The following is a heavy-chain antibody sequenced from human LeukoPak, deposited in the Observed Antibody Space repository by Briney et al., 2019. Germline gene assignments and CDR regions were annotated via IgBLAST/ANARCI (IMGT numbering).Heavy chain of an antibody. D-gene: IGHD4/OR15-4a*01. V-gene: IGHV5-51*01. CDR3: ARHSHYGEDY. CDR1: GYSFTTYW. Sequence: GESLKISCEGSGYSFTTYWIGWVRQMPGKGLEWMGIIYPSDSDTRYSPSFQGQVTISVDKSTNTAYLQWGSLKASDTAMNFCARHSHYGEDYWGQGTLVTVSS. J-gene: IGHJ4*02. CDR2: IYPSDSDT.